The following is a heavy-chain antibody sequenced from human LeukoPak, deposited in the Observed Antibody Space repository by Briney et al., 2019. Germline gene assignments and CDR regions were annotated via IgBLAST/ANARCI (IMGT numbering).Heavy chain of an antibody. Sequence: SETLSLTCAVSGGSISSTNWWSWVRQPPGKGLEWIGEIYHSGSTNYNPSLKSRVTISVDKSKNQFSLKLSSVTAADTAVYYCARGGYYGAKPLDYWGQGALVTVSS. CDR2: IYHSGST. V-gene: IGHV4-4*02. CDR3: ARGGYYGAKPLDY. D-gene: IGHD4/OR15-4a*01. CDR1: GGSISSTNW. J-gene: IGHJ4*02.